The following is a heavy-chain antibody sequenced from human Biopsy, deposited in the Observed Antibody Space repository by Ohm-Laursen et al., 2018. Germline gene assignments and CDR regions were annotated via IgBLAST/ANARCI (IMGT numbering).Heavy chain of an antibody. CDR1: GYTFTTYG. CDR3: AATSTLYYYYYAMDV. CDR2: IRTDNGAT. V-gene: IGHV1-18*04. Sequence: ASVKVSCKASGYTFTTYGISWVRQAPGQGLEWMGWIRTDNGATDYAQNLQGRVTMTTDTSAATAYMELRSLRSDDTAVYYCAATSTLYYYYYAMDVWDQGTTITVSS. J-gene: IGHJ6*02.